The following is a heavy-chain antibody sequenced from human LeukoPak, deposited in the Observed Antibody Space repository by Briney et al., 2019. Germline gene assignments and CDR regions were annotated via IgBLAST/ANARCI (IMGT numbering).Heavy chain of an antibody. CDR3: AREARTYYYDSSGYPD. CDR2: IYYSGST. CDR1: GGSISSGGYY. J-gene: IGHJ4*02. D-gene: IGHD3-22*01. Sequence: SETLSLTCTVSGGSISSGGYYWSWIRQHPGKGQEWIGYIYYSGSTYYNPSLKSRVTISVDTSKNQFSLRLSSVTAADTAVYYCAREARTYYYDSSGYPDWGQGTLVTVSS. V-gene: IGHV4-31*03.